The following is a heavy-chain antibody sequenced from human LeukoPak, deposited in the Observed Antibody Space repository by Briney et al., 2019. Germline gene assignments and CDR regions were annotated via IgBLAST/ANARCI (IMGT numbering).Heavy chain of an antibody. CDR2: IYYSGST. CDR1: GGSISSYY. J-gene: IGHJ6*02. CDR3: ARAPGYCSSTSCYGPYYYYGMDV. V-gene: IGHV4-59*01. D-gene: IGHD2-2*01. Sequence: SETLSLTCTVSGGSISSYYWSWIRQPPGKGLEWIGYIYYSGSTNYNPSLKSRVTISVDTSKNQFSLKLSSVTAADTAVYYCARAPGYCSSTSCYGPYYYYGMDVWGQGTTVTVSS.